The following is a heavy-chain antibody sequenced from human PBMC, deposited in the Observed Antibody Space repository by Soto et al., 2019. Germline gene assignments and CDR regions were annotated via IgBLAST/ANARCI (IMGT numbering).Heavy chain of an antibody. D-gene: IGHD2-2*02. CDR1: GGTFSSYA. CDR2: IIPIFGTA. Sequence: QVQLVQSGAEVKKPGSSVKVSCKASGGTFSSYAISWVRQAPGQGLEWMGGIIPIFGTANYAQKFQGRVTITEDESTSTDYMELSSLRSEDTAVYYCARGYCSSTSCYTAFGSRGYYYYGMDVWGQGTTVTVSS. V-gene: IGHV1-69*01. CDR3: ARGYCSSTSCYTAFGSRGYYYYGMDV. J-gene: IGHJ6*02.